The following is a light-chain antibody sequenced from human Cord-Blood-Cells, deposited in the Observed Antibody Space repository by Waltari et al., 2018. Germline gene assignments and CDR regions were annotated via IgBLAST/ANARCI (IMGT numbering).Light chain of an antibody. CDR1: QSISSY. Sequence: DIQMTQSPSSLSASVGDRVTITCRASQSISSYLNCYQQKPGKAPKLRIYAASSLQSGVPSRFRGSGAGTDFTLTISCLQPEDFATDYCQQSYSTPLTFGQGTKVEIK. J-gene: IGKJ1*01. CDR2: AAS. V-gene: IGKV1-39*01. CDR3: QQSYSTPLT.